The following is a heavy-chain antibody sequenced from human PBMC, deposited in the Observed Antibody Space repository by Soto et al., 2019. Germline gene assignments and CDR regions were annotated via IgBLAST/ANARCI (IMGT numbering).Heavy chain of an antibody. CDR3: ARGIAAAGNDFDY. V-gene: IGHV4-59*01. CDR1: GGSISSYY. Sequence: SETLSLTCTVSGGSISSYYWSWIRQPPGKGLEWIGYIYYSGSTNYNPSLKSRVTISVDTSKNQFSLKLSSVTAADTAVYYCARGIAAAGNDFDYWGQGTLVTVS. J-gene: IGHJ4*02. D-gene: IGHD6-13*01. CDR2: IYYSGST.